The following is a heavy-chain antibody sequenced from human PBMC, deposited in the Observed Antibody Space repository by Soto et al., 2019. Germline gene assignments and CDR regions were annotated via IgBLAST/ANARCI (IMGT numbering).Heavy chain of an antibody. D-gene: IGHD3-16*01. CDR1: GGSISSYY. J-gene: IGHJ3*02. V-gene: IGHV4-59*01. CDR3: AREGESPRVHAFDI. Sequence: PSETLSLTCTVSGGSISSYYWSWIRQPPGKGLEWIGYIYYSGSTNYNPSLKSRVTISVDTSKNQFSLKLSSVTAADTVVYYCAREGESPRVHAFDIWGQGTMVTVSS. CDR2: IYYSGST.